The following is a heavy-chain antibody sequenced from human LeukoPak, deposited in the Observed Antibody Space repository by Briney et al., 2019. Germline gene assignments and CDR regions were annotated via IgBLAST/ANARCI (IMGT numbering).Heavy chain of an antibody. J-gene: IGHJ4*02. CDR1: GFTFSSYW. CDR2: INSDGSST. Sequence: PGGSLRLSCAASGFTFSSYWMHWVRQAPGKGLVWVSRINSDGSSTNYADSVKGRFTISRDNAKNTLHLQMNSLRGEDTAVYYCAKGNSIAAAGFFDYWGQGTLVTVSS. D-gene: IGHD6-13*01. V-gene: IGHV3-74*01. CDR3: AKGNSIAAAGFFDY.